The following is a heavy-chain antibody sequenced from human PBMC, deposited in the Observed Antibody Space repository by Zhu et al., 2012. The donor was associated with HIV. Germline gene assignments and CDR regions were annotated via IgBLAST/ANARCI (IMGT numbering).Heavy chain of an antibody. Sequence: AASRFTFDDYGMSWVRQAPGKGLEWVSGINWNGGSTGYADSVKGRFTISRDNAKNSLYLQMNSLRAEDTALYYCARDKGGEGYSSSWYSPDAFDIWGQGTMVTSLQ. V-gene: IGHV3-20*04. CDR3: ARDKGGEGYSSSWYSPDAFDI. J-gene: IGHJ3*02. D-gene: IGHD6-13*01. CDR1: RFTFDDYG. CDR2: INWNGGST.